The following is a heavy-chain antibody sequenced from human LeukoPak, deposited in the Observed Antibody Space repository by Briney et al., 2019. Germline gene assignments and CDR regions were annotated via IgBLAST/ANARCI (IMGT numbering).Heavy chain of an antibody. CDR1: GFTFSRYA. J-gene: IGHJ4*02. D-gene: IGHD3-9*01. Sequence: PGGSLRLSCAASGFTFSRYAMHWVRQAPGKRLEYVPAISGNGGTTYYANSVKGRFTISRDNSRNTLILQMDSLRAEDMAVYYCARSGGVGYDILTGYWFDYWGQGTLVTVSS. V-gene: IGHV3-64*01. CDR3: ARSGGVGYDILTGYWFDY. CDR2: ISGNGGTT.